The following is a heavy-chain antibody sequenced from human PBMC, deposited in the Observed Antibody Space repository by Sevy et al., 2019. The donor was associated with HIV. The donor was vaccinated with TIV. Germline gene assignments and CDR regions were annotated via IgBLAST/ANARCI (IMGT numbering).Heavy chain of an antibody. D-gene: IGHD3-22*01. V-gene: IGHV3-7*01. Sequence: GGSLRLSCAASGFTFSSYWMSWVRQAPGKGLEWVANIKQDGSEKYYVDSVKGRFTISRDNAKNSLYLQMNSLRAEDTAVYYCARVFGYDSSGYSIYYYYGMDVWGQRTTVTVSS. CDR3: ARVFGYDSSGYSIYYYYGMDV. CDR2: IKQDGSEK. J-gene: IGHJ6*02. CDR1: GFTFSSYW.